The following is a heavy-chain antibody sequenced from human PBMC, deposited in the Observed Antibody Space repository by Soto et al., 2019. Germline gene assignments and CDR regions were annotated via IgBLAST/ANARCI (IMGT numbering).Heavy chain of an antibody. CDR3: ARRSSADY. CDR1: GFTFSSYC. Sequence: GGSLILSCAASGFTFSSYCMHWVRQAPGKGLEWVSYIGPNGPTISYADSVKGRFTISRDNTKNSLYLQMNGLRAEDTAVYYCARRSSADYWGRGTLVTVSS. J-gene: IGHJ4*02. V-gene: IGHV3-48*04. CDR2: IGPNGPTI. D-gene: IGHD6-6*01.